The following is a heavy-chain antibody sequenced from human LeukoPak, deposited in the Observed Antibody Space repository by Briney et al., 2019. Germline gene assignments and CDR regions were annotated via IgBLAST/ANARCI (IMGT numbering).Heavy chain of an antibody. V-gene: IGHV1-2*02. D-gene: IGHD3-10*02. CDR3: ARESAWDSLYSD. J-gene: IGHJ4*02. CDR2: INPNSGGT. Sequence: ASVKVSCKASGYTFTGYYMHWVRQAPGQGLEWMGWINPNSGGTNYAQKFQGRVTMTRDTSISTAYMELSRLRSDDTAVYYCARESAWDSLYSDWGQGTLVTVSS. CDR1: GYTFTGYY.